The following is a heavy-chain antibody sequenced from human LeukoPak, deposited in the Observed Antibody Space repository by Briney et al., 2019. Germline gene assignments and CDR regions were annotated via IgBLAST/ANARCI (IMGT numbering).Heavy chain of an antibody. Sequence: SETLSLTCTVSGGSISSGSYYWSWIRQPAGKGLEWIGRIYTSGSTNYNPSLKSRVTISVDTSKNQFSLKLSSVTAADTAVYYCARGWEYYYGSGSYYMGDAFDIWGQGTMVTVSS. D-gene: IGHD3-10*01. V-gene: IGHV4-61*02. CDR1: GGSISSGSYY. CDR3: ARGWEYYYGSGSYYMGDAFDI. CDR2: IYTSGST. J-gene: IGHJ3*02.